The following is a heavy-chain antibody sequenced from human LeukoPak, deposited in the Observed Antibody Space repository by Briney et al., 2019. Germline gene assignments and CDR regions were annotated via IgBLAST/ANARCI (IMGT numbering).Heavy chain of an antibody. CDR1: GFNFRSYA. Sequence: GGSLRLSCTVSGFNFRSYAMSWVRQAPGKGLEWVSYVTESGDRSIYAESVRGRFTISRNNVKNTLSLQMNSLRAEDTAVYYCARDPSWRHDSWGQGTLVTVSS. CDR3: ARDPSWRHDS. CDR2: VTESGDRS. J-gene: IGHJ4*02. V-gene: IGHV3-23*01.